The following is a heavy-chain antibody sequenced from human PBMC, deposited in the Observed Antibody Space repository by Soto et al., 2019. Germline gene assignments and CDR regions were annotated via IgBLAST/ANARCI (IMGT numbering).Heavy chain of an antibody. CDR3: ARIGSLRGYSGSDGGWFDP. D-gene: IGHD5-12*01. CDR1: GGTFSSYA. V-gene: IGHV1-69*01. J-gene: IGHJ5*02. Sequence: QVQLVQSGAEVKKPGSSVKVSCKASGGTFSSYAISWVRQAPGQGLEWMGGIIPIFGTANYAQKFQGRVTITADESTSTAYMELSSLRAEDTAVYYCARIGSLRGYSGSDGGWFDPWGQGTLVTVSS. CDR2: IIPIFGTA.